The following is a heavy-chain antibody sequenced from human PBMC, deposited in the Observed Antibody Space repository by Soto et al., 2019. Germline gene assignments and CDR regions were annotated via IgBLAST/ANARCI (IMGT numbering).Heavy chain of an antibody. D-gene: IGHD6-19*01. CDR3: ARGGSGWTYYYYYYGMDV. CDR2: INHSGST. Sequence: SETLSLTCAVYGGSFSGYYWSWIRQPPGKGLEWIGEINHSGSTNYNPSLKSRVTISVDTSKNQFSLKLSSVTAADTAVYYCARGGSGWTYYYYYYGMDVWGQGTTVTVSS. J-gene: IGHJ6*02. V-gene: IGHV4-34*01. CDR1: GGSFSGYY.